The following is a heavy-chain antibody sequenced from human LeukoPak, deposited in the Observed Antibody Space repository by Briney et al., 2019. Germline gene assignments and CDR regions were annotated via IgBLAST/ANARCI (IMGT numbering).Heavy chain of an antibody. CDR2: IYYSGST. D-gene: IGHD6-13*01. CDR1: GCPISNYY. CDR3: GRATRIAAAGLWFDP. V-gene: IGHV4-59*01. Sequence: SETLSLTCTVSGCPISNYYWSWIRQPPGKGLEWIGYIYYSGSTHYNPSLKSRVTISVDTSKNQFSLKLSSVTAADTAVYYCGRATRIAAAGLWFDPRGQGTLVTVSS. J-gene: IGHJ5*02.